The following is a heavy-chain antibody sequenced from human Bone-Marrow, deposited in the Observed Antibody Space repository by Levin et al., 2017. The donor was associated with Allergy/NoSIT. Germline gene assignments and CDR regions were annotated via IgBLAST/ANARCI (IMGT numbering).Heavy chain of an antibody. D-gene: IGHD3-22*01. Sequence: ASVKVSCKASGYTFTSYGISWVRQAPGQGLEWMGWISAYNGNTNYAQKLQGRVTMTTDTSTSTAYMELRSLRSDDTAVYYCARAGPYDSSGYYYIDYWGQGTLVTVSS. CDR2: ISAYNGNT. CDR1: GYTFTSYG. CDR3: ARAGPYDSSGYYYIDY. V-gene: IGHV1-18*01. J-gene: IGHJ4*02.